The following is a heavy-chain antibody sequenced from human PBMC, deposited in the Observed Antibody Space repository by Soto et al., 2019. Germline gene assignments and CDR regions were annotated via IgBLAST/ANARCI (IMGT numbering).Heavy chain of an antibody. V-gene: IGHV1-18*01. Sequence: ASVKVSCKASGYTFTSYCICWVRQAPGQGLEWMGWINADNGNTKYSQKFQGRVTITRDTSASTAYMELSSLRSEDTAVYYCARVRGNDYGDYWTDYWGQGTLVTVSS. CDR3: ARVRGNDYGDYWTDY. CDR2: INADNGNT. D-gene: IGHD4-17*01. J-gene: IGHJ4*02. CDR1: GYTFTSYC.